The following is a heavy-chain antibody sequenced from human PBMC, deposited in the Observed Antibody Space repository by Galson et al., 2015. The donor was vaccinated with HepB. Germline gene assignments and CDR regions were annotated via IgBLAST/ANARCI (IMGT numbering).Heavy chain of an antibody. CDR2: IGSSGYT. CDR3: ARDSSAWSRDL. D-gene: IGHD6-19*01. J-gene: IGHJ4*02. Sequence: SLRLSCAGSGFTFNSYSMSWVRQAPGKELEWVSTIGSSGYTYYSDSVKGRFTVSRDSAENSMYLQMTSLRAEDTSVYYCARDSSAWSRDLWGQGTLVTVSS. CDR1: GFTFNSYS. V-gene: IGHV3-21*06.